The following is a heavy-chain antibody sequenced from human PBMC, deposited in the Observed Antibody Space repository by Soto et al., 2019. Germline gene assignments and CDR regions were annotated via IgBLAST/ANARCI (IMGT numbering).Heavy chain of an antibody. J-gene: IGHJ4*02. CDR3: ARVNSARPLSALVAFDY. CDR1: GGSISSGGYY. D-gene: IGHD5-12*01. CDR2: IYYSGST. Sequence: PSETLSLTCTVSGGSISSGGYYWSWIRQHPGKGLEWIGYIYYSGSTYYNPSLKSRVTISVDTSKNQFSLKLSSVTAADTAVYYFARVNSARPLSALVAFDYWGQGTLVTVSS. V-gene: IGHV4-31*03.